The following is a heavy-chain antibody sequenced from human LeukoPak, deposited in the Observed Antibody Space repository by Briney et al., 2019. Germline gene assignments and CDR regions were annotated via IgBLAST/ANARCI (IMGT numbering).Heavy chain of an antibody. CDR3: ARFTFWSGYHPFDY. J-gene: IGHJ4*02. CDR1: GYTFTSYG. D-gene: IGHD3-3*01. V-gene: IGHV1-18*01. CDR2: ISAYNGNT. Sequence: VASVKVSCKASGYTFTSYGISWVRQPPGQGLEWMGWISAYNGNTNYAQKFQGRVTMTTDTSTSTAYKELRSLRSDDTAVYYCARFTFWSGYHPFDYWGQGTLVTVSS.